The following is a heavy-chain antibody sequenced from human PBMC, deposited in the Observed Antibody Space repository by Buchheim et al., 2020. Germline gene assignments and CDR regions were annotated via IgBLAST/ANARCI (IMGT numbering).Heavy chain of an antibody. Sequence: QVQLVESGGGVVQPGRSLRLSCAASGFTFSSYGMHWVRQAPGKGLEWVAVIWYDGSNKYYADSVKGRFTISRDNAKNSFYLQMNSLRAEDTAFYYCAREYCSSTSCSYFDYWGQGTL. V-gene: IGHV3-33*01. CDR3: AREYCSSTSCSYFDY. J-gene: IGHJ4*02. CDR2: IWYDGSNK. CDR1: GFTFSSYG. D-gene: IGHD2-2*01.